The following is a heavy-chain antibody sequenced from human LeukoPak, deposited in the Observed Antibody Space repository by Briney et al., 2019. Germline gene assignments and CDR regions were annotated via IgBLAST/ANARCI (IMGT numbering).Heavy chain of an antibody. J-gene: IGHJ4*02. CDR3: ATDRGWRTSGYYLYYFEY. D-gene: IGHD3-3*01. CDR2: IKHDGSEK. Sequence: SGGSLRLSCAASGFIFTNYFMSWVRQAPGKGLEWVASIKHDGSEKYYVDSVRGRFTISRDNTMNSLCLQMSSLRAEDTAVYYCATDRGWRTSGYYLYYFEYWGQGTLVTYSS. V-gene: IGHV3-7*01. CDR1: GFIFTNYF.